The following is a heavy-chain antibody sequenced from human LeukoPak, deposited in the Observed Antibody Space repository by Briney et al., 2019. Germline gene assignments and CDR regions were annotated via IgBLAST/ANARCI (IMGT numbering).Heavy chain of an antibody. Sequence: SQTLSLTCTVSGGSISSGSYYWSWIRQPAGKGLEWIGRIYTSGSTNYNPSLKSRVTISVDTSKNQFSLKLSSVTAADTAVYYCARAGQRRYYYYYYMDVWGKGTTVTISS. J-gene: IGHJ6*03. V-gene: IGHV4-61*02. CDR3: ARAGQRRYYYYYYMDV. CDR1: GGSISSGSYY. CDR2: IYTSGST.